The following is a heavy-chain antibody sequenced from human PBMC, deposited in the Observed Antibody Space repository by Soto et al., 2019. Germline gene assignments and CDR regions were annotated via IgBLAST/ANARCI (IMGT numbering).Heavy chain of an antibody. Sequence: GGSLRLSCAASGFTVSSNYMSWVRQAPGKGLEWVSVIYSGGSTYYADSVKGRFTISRDNSKNTLYLQMNSLRAEDTAVYYCTRQGRDYGGNSGPDYWGQGTLVTVSS. J-gene: IGHJ4*02. CDR3: TRQGRDYGGNSGPDY. V-gene: IGHV3-66*04. CDR2: IYSGGST. CDR1: GFTVSSNY. D-gene: IGHD4-17*01.